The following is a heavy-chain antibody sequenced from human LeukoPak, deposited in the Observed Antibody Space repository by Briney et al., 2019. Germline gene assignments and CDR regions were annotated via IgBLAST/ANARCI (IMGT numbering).Heavy chain of an antibody. CDR1: GYTFTGYY. CDR2: INPNSGGT. J-gene: IGHJ4*02. CDR3: AEYSSSGVGY. V-gene: IGHV1-2*02. D-gene: IGHD6-6*01. Sequence: ASVKVSCKASGYTFTGYYMHWVRQAPGQGLEWMGWINPNSGGTNYAQKFQGRVTMTRDTSINTAYMELSRLRSDDTAVYYCAEYSSSGVGYWGQGTLVTVSS.